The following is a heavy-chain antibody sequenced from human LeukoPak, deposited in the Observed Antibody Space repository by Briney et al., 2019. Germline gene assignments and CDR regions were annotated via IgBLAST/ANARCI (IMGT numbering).Heavy chain of an antibody. D-gene: IGHD6-6*01. J-gene: IGHJ6*03. V-gene: IGHV1-69*05. CDR2: IIPIFGTA. CDR1: GGTFSSYA. CDR3: ARVFRSSSRANYYYYYYMDV. Sequence: GASVKVSCKASGGTFSSYAISWVRQAPGQGLEWMGGIIPIFGTANYAQKFQGRVTITTDESTSTAYMELSSLRSEDTAVYYCARVFRSSSRANYYYYYYMDVWGKGTTVTVSS.